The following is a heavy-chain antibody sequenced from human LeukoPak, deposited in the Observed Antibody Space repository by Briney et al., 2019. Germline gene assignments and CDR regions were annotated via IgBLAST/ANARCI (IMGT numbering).Heavy chain of an antibody. CDR3: AKPRDSIVGTTTPTRLATLDI. CDR1: GFTFSSNA. J-gene: IGHJ3*02. D-gene: IGHD1-26*01. V-gene: IGHV3-23*01. Sequence: GGSLRLSCAASGFTFSSNAMSWVRQAPGKGLEWVSAISTGGGSTYYADSVKGRFTISRNNPNNTLYLQMNDLRAEDTAVYYCAKPRDSIVGTTTPTRLATLDIWGQGTMVTVSS. CDR2: ISTGGGST.